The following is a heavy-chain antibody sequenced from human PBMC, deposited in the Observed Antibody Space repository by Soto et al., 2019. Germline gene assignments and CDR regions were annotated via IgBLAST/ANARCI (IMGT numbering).Heavy chain of an antibody. J-gene: IGHJ6*02. D-gene: IGHD2-8*01. V-gene: IGHV3-30-3*01. CDR3: AREIRGCTNGVCYNYYYGMDV. CDR1: GFTFSSYA. CDR2: ISYDGSNK. Sequence: GGSLRLSCAASGFTFSSYAMHWVRQAPGKGLEWVAVISYDGSNKYYADSVKGRFTISRDNSKNTLYLQMNSLRAEDTAVYYCAREIRGCTNGVCYNYYYGMDVWGQGTTVTVSS.